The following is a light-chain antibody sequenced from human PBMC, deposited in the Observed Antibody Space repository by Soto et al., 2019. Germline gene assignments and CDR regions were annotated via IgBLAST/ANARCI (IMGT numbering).Light chain of an antibody. CDR2: GAS. Sequence: IWMTQSPSSLSASVGDRVTITCRASQYIGDFLNWYQQTPGKAPKLLIFGASNLHIGVPSRFSGSGSGTEFTLTINNLQREDFATYYCQESFFTLGTFGRGTKV. CDR1: QYIGDF. CDR3: QESFFTLGT. V-gene: IGKV1-39*01. J-gene: IGKJ1*01.